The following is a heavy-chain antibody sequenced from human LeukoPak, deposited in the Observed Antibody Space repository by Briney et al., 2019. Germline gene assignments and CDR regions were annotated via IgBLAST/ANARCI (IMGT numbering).Heavy chain of an antibody. CDR1: GYTFTSYG. J-gene: IGHJ4*02. Sequence: ASVKVSCKASGYTFTSYGISWVRQAPGQGLEWMGWISAYNGNTNYAQKLQGRVTMTTDTSTSTAYMELRSLRSDYTAVYYCARGYCSSTSCSQVDYWGQGTLVTVSS. CDR3: ARGYCSSTSCSQVDY. D-gene: IGHD2-2*01. CDR2: ISAYNGNT. V-gene: IGHV1-18*04.